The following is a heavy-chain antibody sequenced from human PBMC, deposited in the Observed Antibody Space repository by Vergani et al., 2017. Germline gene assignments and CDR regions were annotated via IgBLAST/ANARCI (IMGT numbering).Heavy chain of an antibody. V-gene: IGHV4-59*01. J-gene: IGHJ2*01. CDR1: GGSISSYY. CDR3: GRHGFYWYIDL. Sequence: QVQLQESGPGLVKPSETLSLTCTVSGGSISSYYWSWIRQPPGKGLEWIGYIYYSGSTNYNPSLKSRVTISVDTSKNQFSLKLSSVTAADTAVSYCGRHGFYWYIDLWSRGSLVTVSS. CDR2: IYYSGST. D-gene: IGHD2-2*03.